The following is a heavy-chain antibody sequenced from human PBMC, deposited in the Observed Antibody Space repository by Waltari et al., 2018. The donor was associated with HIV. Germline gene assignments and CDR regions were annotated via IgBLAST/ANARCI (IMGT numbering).Heavy chain of an antibody. V-gene: IGHV4-61*02. CDR1: GGSISSGRYY. CDR2: IYTSGSP. D-gene: IGHD2-2*01. CDR3: ARTYCSSTSCYGGANWFDP. Sequence: QVQLQESGPGLVKPSQTLSLTCTVSGGSISSGRYYWSWIRQPAGKGLGWIVRIYTSGSPNYNPSLKSRVTISVDTSKNQFSLKLSSVTAADTAVYYCARTYCSSTSCYGGANWFDPWGQGTLVTVSS. J-gene: IGHJ5*02.